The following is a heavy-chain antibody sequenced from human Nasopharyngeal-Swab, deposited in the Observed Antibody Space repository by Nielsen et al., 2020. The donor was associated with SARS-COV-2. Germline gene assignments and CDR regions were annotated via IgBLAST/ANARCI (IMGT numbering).Heavy chain of an antibody. D-gene: IGHD2/OR15-2a*01. CDR3: VRGFRMWSFPSTYYYYHMDV. V-gene: IGHV4-34*01. Sequence: SETLSLTCAVYGGSFSENYWNWVRQSPGKGLEWIGEISHSGATNYKSSLRSRVIMSVDTSKNQFSLELRSVTAADTAVYYCVRGFRMWSFPSTYYYYHMDVWGQGTTVTVSS. CDR1: GGSFSENY. J-gene: IGHJ6*03. CDR2: ISHSGAT.